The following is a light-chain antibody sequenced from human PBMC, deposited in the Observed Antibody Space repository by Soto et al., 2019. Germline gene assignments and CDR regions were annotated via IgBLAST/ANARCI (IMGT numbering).Light chain of an antibody. CDR3: CPYAGSFTNNWV. Sequence: QSALTQPRSVSGSPGQSVTISCTGTSNDIGAYNYVSWYQQHPGKAPKLMIYDVTQRPSGVPDRFSGSKSGNTASLTISGLQAEDEADYYCCPYAGSFTNNWVFGGGTKLTVL. V-gene: IGLV2-11*01. J-gene: IGLJ3*02. CDR2: DVT. CDR1: SNDIGAYNY.